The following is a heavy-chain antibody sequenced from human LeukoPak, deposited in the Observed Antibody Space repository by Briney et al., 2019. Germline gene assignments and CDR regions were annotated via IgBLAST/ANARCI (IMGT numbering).Heavy chain of an antibody. CDR2: IIPIFGTA. CDR1: GGTFSSYA. V-gene: IGHV1-69*01. J-gene: IGHJ4*02. Sequence: ASVKLSCKASGGTFSSYAISWVRQAPAQGLEWMGGIIPIFGTANYAQKFQGRLTITADESTSTAYMELSSLRSEDTAVYYCAREGGLSSSWFDYWGQGTLVTVSS. D-gene: IGHD6-13*01. CDR3: AREGGLSSSWFDY.